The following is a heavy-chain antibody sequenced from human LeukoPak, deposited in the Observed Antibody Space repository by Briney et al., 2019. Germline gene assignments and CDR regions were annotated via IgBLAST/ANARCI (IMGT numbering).Heavy chain of an antibody. Sequence: SETLSLTCTVSGGSISSYYWSWIRQPAGKGLEWIGRIYTSGSTNYNPSLKSRVTISVDKSKNQFSLNLSSVTAADTAVYYCARVLVERGYYFDYWGHGTLVTVSS. D-gene: IGHD2-8*01. V-gene: IGHV4-4*07. J-gene: IGHJ4*01. CDR2: IYTSGST. CDR1: GGSISSYY. CDR3: ARVLVERGYYFDY.